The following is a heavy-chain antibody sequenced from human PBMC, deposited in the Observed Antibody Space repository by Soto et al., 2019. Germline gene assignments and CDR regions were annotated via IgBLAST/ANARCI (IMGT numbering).Heavy chain of an antibody. CDR2: IIPIFGTA. CDR1: GVTFSSYA. D-gene: IGHD3-9*01. V-gene: IGHV1-69*01. Sequence: QVQLVQSGAEVKKPGSSVKVSCKASGVTFSSYAISWVRQAPGQGLEWMVGIIPIFGTANYAQKFQGRVTITADESTSTGDMELSSLRSEDTAVYYCASDRHYDILTGHTGWFEPWGQGTLVTVSS. J-gene: IGHJ5*02. CDR3: ASDRHYDILTGHTGWFEP.